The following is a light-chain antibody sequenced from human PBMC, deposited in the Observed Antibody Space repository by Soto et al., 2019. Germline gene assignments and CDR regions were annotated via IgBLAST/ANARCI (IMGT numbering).Light chain of an antibody. J-gene: IGLJ1*01. V-gene: IGLV2-14*01. CDR3: SSFTSSNTLDV. CDR2: EFS. CDR1: SSDIGDYNY. Sequence: QSVLTHPASVSGSPGQSITIACTGTSSDIGDYNYVSWYQQHPGKAPKLMIYEFSNRPSGVSNRFSGSKSGNTASLTISGLQAEDEADYYCSSFTSSNTLDVFGTGTKVTVL.